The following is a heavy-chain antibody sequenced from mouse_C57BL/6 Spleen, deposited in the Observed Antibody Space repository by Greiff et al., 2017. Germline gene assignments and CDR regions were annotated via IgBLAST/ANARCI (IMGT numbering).Heavy chain of an antibody. J-gene: IGHJ2*01. D-gene: IGHD4-1*01. V-gene: IGHV5-9-1*02. CDR1: GFTFSSYA. Sequence: EVQVVESGEGLVKPGGSLKLSCAASGFTFSSYAMSWVRQTPEKRLEWVAYISSGGDYIYYADTVKGRFTISRDNARNTLYLQMSSLKSEDTAMYYCTRGPNWDRGFFDDWGQGTTLTVSS. CDR2: ISSGGDYI. CDR3: TRGPNWDRGFFDD.